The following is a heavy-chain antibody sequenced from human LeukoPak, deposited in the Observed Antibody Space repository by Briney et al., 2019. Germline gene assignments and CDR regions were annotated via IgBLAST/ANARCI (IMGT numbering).Heavy chain of an antibody. J-gene: IGHJ4*02. Sequence: SQTLSLTCTVSGGSINSGNYYWSWIRQHPGKGLEWIGYIYYSGSTYYSPSLKSRVTMSVDTSKNQFSLKLNSVTAADTAVYYCARAPTTGTTYGFEYWGQGTLVTVSS. CDR2: IYYSGST. CDR3: ARAPTTGTTYGFEY. CDR1: GGSINSGNYY. D-gene: IGHD1-1*01. V-gene: IGHV4-31*03.